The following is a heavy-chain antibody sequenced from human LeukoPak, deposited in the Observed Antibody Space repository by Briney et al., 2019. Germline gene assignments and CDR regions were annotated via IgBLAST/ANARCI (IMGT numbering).Heavy chain of an antibody. Sequence: GRSLRLSCAASGFTFSSYAMHWVRQAPGKGLEWVAVISYDGSNKYYADSVKGRFTISRDNSKNTLYLQMNSLRAEDTAVYYCARDGAEAQLWGAFDYWGQGTLVTVSS. V-gene: IGHV3-30-3*01. CDR3: ARDGAEAQLWGAFDY. J-gene: IGHJ4*02. CDR1: GFTFSSYA. CDR2: ISYDGSNK. D-gene: IGHD3-10*01.